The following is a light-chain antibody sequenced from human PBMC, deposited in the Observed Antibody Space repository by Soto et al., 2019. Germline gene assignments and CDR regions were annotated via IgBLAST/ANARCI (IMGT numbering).Light chain of an antibody. V-gene: IGLV1-44*01. CDR3: AAWDDSLNWL. CDR2: SNN. J-gene: IGLJ3*02. Sequence: QSVLTQPPSASGTPGQRVTISCSGSSSNIGSNTVNWYQQLPGTAPKLLIYSNNQRPSGVPDRFSGSKSGTSASLAISGLQSEDEADYYCAAWDDSLNWLFGGGTKFTVL. CDR1: SSNIGSNT.